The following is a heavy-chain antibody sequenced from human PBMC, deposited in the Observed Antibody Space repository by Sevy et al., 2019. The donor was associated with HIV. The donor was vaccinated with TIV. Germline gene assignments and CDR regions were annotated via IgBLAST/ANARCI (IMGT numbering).Heavy chain of an antibody. J-gene: IGHJ6*02. CDR2: ISGSGGST. CDR3: AKGDSTFYGMDV. V-gene: IGHV3-23*01. D-gene: IGHD6-13*01. CDR1: GFTFGTYT. Sequence: GGSLRLSCAASGFTFGTYTMNWVRQAPGKGLEWVSAISGSGGSTYYADSVKGRFTISRDKSKNTLYLQTNNLRAEDTAVYYCAKGDSTFYGMDVWGQGTTVTVSS.